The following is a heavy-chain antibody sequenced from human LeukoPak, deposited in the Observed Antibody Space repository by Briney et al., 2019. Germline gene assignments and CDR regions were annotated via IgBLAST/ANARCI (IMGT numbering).Heavy chain of an antibody. D-gene: IGHD3-16*01. Sequence: GGSLRLSCAASGFTFSSYAMSWVRQAPGKGLEWVSTLSGSGGSTYYADSVKGRFTISRDNSKNTLYLQMNSLRAEDTAVYYCARGTNYSDYWGQGTLVTVSS. CDR1: GFTFSSYA. J-gene: IGHJ4*02. V-gene: IGHV3-23*01. CDR3: ARGTNYSDY. CDR2: LSGSGGST.